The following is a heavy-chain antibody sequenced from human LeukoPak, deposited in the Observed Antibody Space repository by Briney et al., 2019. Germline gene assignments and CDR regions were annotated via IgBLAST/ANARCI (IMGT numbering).Heavy chain of an antibody. CDR2: INPNSGGT. J-gene: IGHJ4*02. CDR1: GYTFTGYY. D-gene: IGHD2-2*01. V-gene: IGHV1-2*04. CDR3: ARDYCSSTSCLFDD. Sequence: GASVKVSCKASGYTFTGYYMHWVRQAPGQGLEWMGWINPNSGGTNYAQKFQGWVTMTRDTSISTAYMELSRLRSDDTAVYYCARDYCSSTSCLFDDWGQGTLVTVSS.